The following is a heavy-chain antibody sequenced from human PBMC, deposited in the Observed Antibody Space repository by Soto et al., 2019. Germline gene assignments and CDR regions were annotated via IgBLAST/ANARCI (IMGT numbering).Heavy chain of an antibody. J-gene: IGHJ5*02. Sequence: ASVKVSCKASGYTFTSYGISWVRQAPGQGLEWLGWISAYNGNTNYAQKLQGRVTMTTDTSTSTAYMELRSLRSDDTAVYYCARARRVLRYLDWLPWSQGTLVTVSS. CDR3: ARARRVLRYLDWLP. CDR2: ISAYNGNT. D-gene: IGHD3-9*01. CDR1: GYTFTSYG. V-gene: IGHV1-18*04.